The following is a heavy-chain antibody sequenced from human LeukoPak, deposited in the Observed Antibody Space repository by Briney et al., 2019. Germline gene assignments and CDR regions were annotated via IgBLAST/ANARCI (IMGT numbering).Heavy chain of an antibody. Sequence: GGSLRLSCAASGFTFSSYAMSWVRRAPGKGLEGVSGISGSGGSTYYADSVKGRFTISRENSKNMLYLQMNSLRAEDTAVYYCAKEGYCSGGDCYTYFDYWGQGSLVTVSS. CDR2: ISGSGGST. V-gene: IGHV3-23*01. CDR1: GFTFSSYA. CDR3: AKEGYCSGGDCYTYFDY. D-gene: IGHD2-15*01. J-gene: IGHJ4*02.